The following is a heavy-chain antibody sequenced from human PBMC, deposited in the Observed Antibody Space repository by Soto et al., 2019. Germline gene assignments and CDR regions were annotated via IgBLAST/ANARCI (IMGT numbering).Heavy chain of an antibody. Sequence: SETLSLTCTVSGGSISSGGYYWSWIRQHPGKGLEWIGYIYYSGSTNYNPSLKSRVTISVDTSKNQFSLKLSSVTAADTAVYYCARIRPNANFDYWGQGTLVTVSS. CDR1: GGSISSGGYY. D-gene: IGHD2-8*01. J-gene: IGHJ4*02. V-gene: IGHV4-61*08. CDR2: IYYSGST. CDR3: ARIRPNANFDY.